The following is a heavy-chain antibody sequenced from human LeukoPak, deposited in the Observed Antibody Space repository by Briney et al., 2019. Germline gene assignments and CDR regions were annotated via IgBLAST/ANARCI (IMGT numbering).Heavy chain of an antibody. CDR1: GGSISSYY. Sequence: SETLSLTCTVSGGSISSYYWSWIRQPPGKGLEWIGYIYYSGSTYYNPSLRSRVTISVDTSKNQFSLKLSSVTAADTAVYYCARHHNSYDFWSGLDYWGQGTLVTVSS. CDR2: IYYSGST. J-gene: IGHJ4*02. V-gene: IGHV4-59*08. D-gene: IGHD3-3*01. CDR3: ARHHNSYDFWSGLDY.